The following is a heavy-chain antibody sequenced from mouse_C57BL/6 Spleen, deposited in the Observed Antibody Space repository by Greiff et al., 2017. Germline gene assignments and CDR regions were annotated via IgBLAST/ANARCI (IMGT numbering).Heavy chain of an antibody. CDR2: INPCNGGT. Sequence: VQLQESGTELVKPGASVKLSCKASGYTFPSYWMHWVKQRPGQGLEWIGNINPCNGGTNYNEKFKSKATLTVDKSSSTAYMQLSSLTSEDSAVYYCARGWLLWDYYAMDYWGQGTSVTVSS. D-gene: IGHD2-3*01. J-gene: IGHJ4*01. V-gene: IGHV1-53*01. CDR3: ARGWLLWDYYAMDY. CDR1: GYTFPSYW.